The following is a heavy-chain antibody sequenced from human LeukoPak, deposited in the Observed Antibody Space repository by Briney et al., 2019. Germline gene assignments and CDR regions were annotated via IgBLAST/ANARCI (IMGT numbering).Heavy chain of an antibody. CDR3: AKASGYSSNSNYFDY. CDR2: LYWIGDSI. D-gene: IGHD5-18*01. V-gene: IGHV3-9*03. CDR1: GFTFEEYA. J-gene: IGHJ4*02. Sequence: SLRLPCAPSGFTFEEYAMHGVRHAPEGGGECVSCLYWIGDSIAYAHSVRGRFSIYRDSAKNSLYLQVNTMGADHMALYYCAKASGYSSNSNYFDYCGQGTLVTVSS.